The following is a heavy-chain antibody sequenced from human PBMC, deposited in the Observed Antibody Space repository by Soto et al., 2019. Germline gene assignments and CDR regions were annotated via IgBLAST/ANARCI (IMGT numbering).Heavy chain of an antibody. Sequence: SETLSLTCTVSGGSISSYYWSWIRQPPGKGLEWIGYIYYSGSTNYNPSLKSRVTISVDTSKNQFSLKLSSVIAADTAVYYCARGDCSGGSCYSPNYYYGMDVWGQGTTVTVSS. V-gene: IGHV4-59*01. CDR1: GGSISSYY. D-gene: IGHD2-15*01. J-gene: IGHJ6*02. CDR2: IYYSGST. CDR3: ARGDCSGGSCYSPNYYYGMDV.